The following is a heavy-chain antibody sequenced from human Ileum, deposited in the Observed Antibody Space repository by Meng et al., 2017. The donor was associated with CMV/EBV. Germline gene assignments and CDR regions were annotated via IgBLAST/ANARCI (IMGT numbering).Heavy chain of an antibody. V-gene: IGHV4-34*01. J-gene: IGHJ4*02. D-gene: IGHD1-14*01. Sequence: QLWGAGLLKPSETLSLTCDVYDASFSDFYWSWTRHLPGKGLEWIGEIHPSGSTHYNPSLESRVSISVYMSNNQFSLKVSSVTAADTAVYYCARGQDNHKGGVHWGQGTLVTVSS. CDR2: IHPSGST. CDR3: ARGQDNHKGGVH. CDR1: DASFSDFY.